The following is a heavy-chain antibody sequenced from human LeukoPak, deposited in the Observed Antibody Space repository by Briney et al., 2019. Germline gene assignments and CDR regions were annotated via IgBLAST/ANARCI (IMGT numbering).Heavy chain of an antibody. CDR1: GFTFSSYW. D-gene: IGHD1-26*01. CDR2: IKQDGSEK. V-gene: IGHV3-7*03. J-gene: IGHJ4*02. Sequence: GGSLRLSCAASGFTFSSYWMSWVRQAPGKGLEWVANIKQDGSEKYYVDSVKGRFTISRDNAKNSLYLQMNSLRAEDTAVYYCARADRDWGWELLVDYRGQGTLGHRLL. CDR3: ARADRDWGWELLVDY.